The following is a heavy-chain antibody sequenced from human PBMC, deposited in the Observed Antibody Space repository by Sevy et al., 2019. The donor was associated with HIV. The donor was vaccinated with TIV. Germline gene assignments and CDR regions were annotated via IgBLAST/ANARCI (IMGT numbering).Heavy chain of an antibody. D-gene: IGHD3-3*01. CDR3: ARDLRPHLLYSDFWSGYSGMDV. V-gene: IGHV3-30*03. CDR1: AFTFSTYG. J-gene: IGHJ6*02. CDR2: ISFDGSHK. Sequence: GSLRLSCVASAFTFSTYGMHWVRQAPGKGLEWVSVISFDGSHKYYADSVKGRFTVSRDNSKNTLNLQMNSLRAEDTAVYYCARDLRPHLLYSDFWSGYSGMDVWGQGTTVTVSS.